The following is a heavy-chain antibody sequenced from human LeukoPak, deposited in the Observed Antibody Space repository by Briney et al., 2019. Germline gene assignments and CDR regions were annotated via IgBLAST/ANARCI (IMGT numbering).Heavy chain of an antibody. CDR2: ISSSSSYI. D-gene: IGHD1-26*01. V-gene: IGHV3-21*01. CDR3: ARSPSGSYFGIDY. J-gene: IGHJ4*02. CDR1: GFTFSSYS. Sequence: GGSLRLSCAASGFTFSSYSTNWVRQAPGKGLEWVSSISSSSSYIYYADSVKGRFTISRDNAKNSLYLQMNSLRAEDTAVYYCARSPSGSYFGIDYWGQGTLVTVSS.